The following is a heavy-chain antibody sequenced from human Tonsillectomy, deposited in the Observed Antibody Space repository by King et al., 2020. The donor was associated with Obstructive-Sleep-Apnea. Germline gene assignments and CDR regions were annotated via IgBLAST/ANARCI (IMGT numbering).Heavy chain of an antibody. J-gene: IGHJ4*02. CDR3: ARASTNNYGLFDY. CDR2: INTEGKGF. V-gene: IGHV3-74*01. CDR1: GFTFSTYW. Sequence: EVQLVEAGGGLIQPGGSLRLSCVASGFTFSTYWVQWVRQAPGKGLVWVSRINTEGKGFYYADTVKGRFTISRDNAKNTVYLQMNNLRAEDSAVYYCARASTNNYGLFDYWGQGTLVTVSS. D-gene: IGHD3/OR15-3a*01.